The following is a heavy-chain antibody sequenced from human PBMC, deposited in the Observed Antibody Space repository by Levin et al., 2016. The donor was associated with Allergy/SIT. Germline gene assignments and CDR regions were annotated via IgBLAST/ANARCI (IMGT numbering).Heavy chain of an antibody. Sequence: WIRQPPGKALEWLALIDWDDDKYYSTSLKTRLTISKDTSKNQVVLTMTNMDPVDTATYYCARISSYCGGDRSDAFDIWGQGTMVTVSS. D-gene: IGHD2-21*02. CDR2: IDWDDDK. V-gene: IGHV2-70*01. CDR3: ARISSYCGGDRSDAFDI. J-gene: IGHJ3*02.